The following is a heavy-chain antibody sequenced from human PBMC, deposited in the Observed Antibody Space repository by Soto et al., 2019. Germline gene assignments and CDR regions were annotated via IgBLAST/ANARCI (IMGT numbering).Heavy chain of an antibody. CDR1: VGSIDYYY. Sequence: ETLSLTCAVSVGSIDYYYWSWIRQPPGKGLEWIGDVSDSGRTNYNPSLRSRVTISVDTSKNQFSLRLNSVTAADTAVYYCARDSTTWFPYYGIDVWGQGTTVTVSS. J-gene: IGHJ6*02. CDR3: ARDSTTWFPYYGIDV. D-gene: IGHD2-2*01. V-gene: IGHV4-59*01. CDR2: VSDSGRT.